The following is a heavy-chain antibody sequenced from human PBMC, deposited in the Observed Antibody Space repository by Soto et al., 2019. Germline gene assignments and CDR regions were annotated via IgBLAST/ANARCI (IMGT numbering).Heavy chain of an antibody. CDR2: ISWNSGNI. V-gene: IGHV3-9*01. Sequence: GGSLRLSCAASGFTFDDYAMHWVRQVPGKGLEWVSGISWNSGNIGYADSVKGRFAISRDNAKNSLYLQMNSLRVEDTALYYCAKDIGPYYGWFDPWGQGTLVTVSS. CDR1: GFTFDDYA. J-gene: IGHJ5*02. D-gene: IGHD1-26*01. CDR3: AKDIGPYYGWFDP.